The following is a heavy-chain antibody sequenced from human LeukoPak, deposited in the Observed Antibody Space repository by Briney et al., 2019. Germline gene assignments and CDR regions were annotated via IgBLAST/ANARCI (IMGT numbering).Heavy chain of an antibody. Sequence: SETLSLTCAVYGGSFSGYYWSWIRQPPGKGLEWIGEINHSGSTNYNPSLKSRVTISVDTSKNQFSLKLSSVTAADTAVYYCARVSYYYTDVWGKGTTVTVSS. V-gene: IGHV4-34*01. CDR1: GGSFSGYY. CDR3: ARVSYYYTDV. J-gene: IGHJ6*03. CDR2: INHSGST.